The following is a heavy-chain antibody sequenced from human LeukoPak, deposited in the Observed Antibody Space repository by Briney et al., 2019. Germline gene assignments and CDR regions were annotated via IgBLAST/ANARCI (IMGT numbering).Heavy chain of an antibody. CDR1: GFTFSSYE. D-gene: IGHD3-9*01. CDR3: ARVGYDILTGYYHYFDY. J-gene: IGHJ4*02. V-gene: IGHV3-48*03. Sequence: PGGSLRLSCAASGFTFSSYEMNWVRQAPGKGLEWVSYISSSGSTIYYADSVKGRFDISRDNAKNSLYLQMNSLRAEDTAVYYCARVGYDILTGYYHYFDYWGQGTLVTVSS. CDR2: ISSSGSTI.